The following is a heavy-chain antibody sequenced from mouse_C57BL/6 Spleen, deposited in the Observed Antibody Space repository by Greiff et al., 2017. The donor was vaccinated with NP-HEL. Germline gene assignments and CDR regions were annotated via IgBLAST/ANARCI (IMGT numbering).Heavy chain of an antibody. D-gene: IGHD2-4*01. CDR3: AKGEGPYDCDGGFAY. V-gene: IGHV1-82*01. Sequence: QVQLQQSGPELVKPGASVKISCKASGYAFSSSWMNWVKQRPGKGLEWIGRIYPGDGDTNYNGKFKGKATLTADKSSSTAYMQLSSLTSEDSAVYFCAKGEGPYDCDGGFAYWGQGTLVTVSA. CDR1: GYAFSSSW. J-gene: IGHJ3*01. CDR2: IYPGDGDT.